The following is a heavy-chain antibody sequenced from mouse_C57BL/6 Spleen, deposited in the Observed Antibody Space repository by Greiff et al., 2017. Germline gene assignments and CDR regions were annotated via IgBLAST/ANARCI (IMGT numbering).Heavy chain of an antibody. Sequence: VQLKASGAELVRPGASVKLSCTASGFNIKDDYMHWVKQRPEQGLEWIGWIDPENGDTAYASKFQGKATITADTSSNTAYLQLSSLTSEDTAVYYCTGGQGYFDVWGTGTTVTVSS. V-gene: IGHV14-4*01. CDR3: TGGQGYFDV. CDR1: GFNIKDDY. CDR2: IDPENGDT. J-gene: IGHJ1*03.